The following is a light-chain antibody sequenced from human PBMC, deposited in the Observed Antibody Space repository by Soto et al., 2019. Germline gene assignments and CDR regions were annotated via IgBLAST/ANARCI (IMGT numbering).Light chain of an antibody. CDR2: GAS. V-gene: IGKV1-39*01. CDR3: QQSYSIPPT. Sequence: DIHMTRSPSSLSASVGDRVTITFRAVQTIGRYLRWYQQKPGKAPQLLIYGASDLQRGVPSRFRGSGSGTDFTLTIRSLEIEDFATYYCQQSYSIPPTFGGGTKVDI. J-gene: IGKJ4*01. CDR1: QTIGRY.